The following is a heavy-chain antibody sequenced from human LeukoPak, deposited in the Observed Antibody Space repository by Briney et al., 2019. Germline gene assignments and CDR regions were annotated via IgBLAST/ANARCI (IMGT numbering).Heavy chain of an antibody. Sequence: GGSLRLSCAASGFTFSSYGVHWVRQAPGKGLEWVAFIRYDGSNKYYADSVKGRFTISRDNSKNTLYLQMNSLRAEDTAVYYCAKDRVPGSGSYWSRRYFDYWGQGTLVTVSS. CDR1: GFTFSSYG. CDR2: IRYDGSNK. CDR3: AKDRVPGSGSYWSRRYFDY. D-gene: IGHD3-10*01. J-gene: IGHJ4*02. V-gene: IGHV3-30*02.